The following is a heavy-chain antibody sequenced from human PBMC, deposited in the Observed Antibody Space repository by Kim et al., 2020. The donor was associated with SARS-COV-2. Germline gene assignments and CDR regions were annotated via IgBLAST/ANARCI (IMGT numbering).Heavy chain of an antibody. CDR3: FRGGVDF. CDR2: DGTST. V-gene: IGHV3-74*01. D-gene: IGHD3-10*01. Sequence: DGTSTYYPDSVKGRFAISRDNSKNTLYLQMNSLRTEDTAVYYCFRGGVDFWGQETLVTVSS. J-gene: IGHJ4*02.